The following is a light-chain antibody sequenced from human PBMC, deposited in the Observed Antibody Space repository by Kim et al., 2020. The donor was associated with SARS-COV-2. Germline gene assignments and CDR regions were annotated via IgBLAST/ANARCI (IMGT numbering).Light chain of an antibody. CDR3: QQSDNTRT. CDR2: GAY. J-gene: IGKJ1*01. Sequence: AATGGDRVTITCRASRSISNYLSWFQKKQGKAPKRLIYGAYSLKSGVRSRLSGSGSGTDFTLTISSLQPEDFATYYCQQSDNTRTFGKGTKVDIK. CDR1: RSISNY. V-gene: IGKV1-39*01.